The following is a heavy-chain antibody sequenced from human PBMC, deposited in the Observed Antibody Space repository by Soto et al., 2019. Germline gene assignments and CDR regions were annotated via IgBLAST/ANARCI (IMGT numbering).Heavy chain of an antibody. CDR3: AKALSLVPNNYYHYYMDV. CDR1: GFTFNNYA. J-gene: IGHJ6*03. Sequence: EVQLLDSGGGLVQPGGSLRLSCAASGFTFNNYAMSWVRQAPGKGREWVSLISGSSGNTYYADSVKGRFTISRDNSKDTLYLQMNTLRADDTAVYYCAKALSLVPNNYYHYYMDVWGKGTTVTVSS. V-gene: IGHV3-23*01. CDR2: ISGSSGNT. D-gene: IGHD6-13*01.